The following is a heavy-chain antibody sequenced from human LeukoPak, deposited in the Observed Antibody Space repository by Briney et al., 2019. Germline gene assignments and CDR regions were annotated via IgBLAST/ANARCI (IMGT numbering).Heavy chain of an antibody. D-gene: IGHD3-22*01. CDR2: INSDGSST. Sequence: GGSLRLSCAASGFTFSSYWMHWVRQAPGKGLVWVSRINSDGSSTSYADSVKGRFTISRDNAKNTLYLQMNSLRAEDTALYYCAKDTGYYYDSSNYFTWGQGTLVTVSP. J-gene: IGHJ5*02. CDR3: AKDTGYYYDSSNYFT. CDR1: GFTFSSYW. V-gene: IGHV3-74*01.